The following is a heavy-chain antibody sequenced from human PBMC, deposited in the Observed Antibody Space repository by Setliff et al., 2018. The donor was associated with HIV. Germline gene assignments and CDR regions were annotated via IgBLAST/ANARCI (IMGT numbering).Heavy chain of an antibody. CDR3: ARQVGSQYSYWAYYFDS. CDR1: GASISSKY. Sequence: PSETLSLTCIVSGASISSKYWSWIRQPAGKGLEWIGRVYSSGNTNYNPSLESRVTISVDTSKNQFSLKLSSVTAADTAIYYCARQVGSQYSYWAYYFDSWGQGALVTVSS. CDR2: VYSSGNT. D-gene: IGHD5-18*01. J-gene: IGHJ4*02. V-gene: IGHV4-4*07.